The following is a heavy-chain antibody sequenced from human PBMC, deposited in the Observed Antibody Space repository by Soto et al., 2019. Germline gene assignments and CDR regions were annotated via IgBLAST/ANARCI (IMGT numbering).Heavy chain of an antibody. CDR3: ARAPGTYYSYFDY. J-gene: IGHJ4*02. CDR2: IYSGGST. V-gene: IGHV3-66*01. Sequence: GGSLRLSCAASGFSLEEYAMSWVRQAPGKGLEWVSVIYSGGSTYYADSVKGRFTISRDNSKNTLYLQMNSLRAEDTAVYYCARAPGTYYSYFDYWGQGTPVTVS. CDR1: GFSLEEYA. D-gene: IGHD3-10*01.